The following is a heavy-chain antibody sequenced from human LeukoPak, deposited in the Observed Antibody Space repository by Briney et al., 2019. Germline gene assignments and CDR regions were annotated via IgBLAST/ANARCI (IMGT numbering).Heavy chain of an antibody. CDR2: ISGSGGIT. CDR1: GFTFSSYA. J-gene: IGHJ1*01. Sequence: GGSLRLSCAASGFTFSSYAMSWVRQAPGKGLEGVSGISGSGGITNYADSVKGRFTISRDNSKNTLYLQMNSLRAEDTAVYYCAKRDFYDSSGYAPLFQHWGQGTLVTVSS. CDR3: AKRDFYDSSGYAPLFQH. V-gene: IGHV3-23*01. D-gene: IGHD3-22*01.